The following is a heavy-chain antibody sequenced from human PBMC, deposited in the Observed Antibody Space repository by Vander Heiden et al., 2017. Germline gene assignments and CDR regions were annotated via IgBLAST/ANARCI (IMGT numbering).Heavy chain of an antibody. V-gene: IGHV3-21*01. D-gene: IGHD3-22*01. Sequence: EVQLVESGGGLVKPEGSLRLSCAASGFTFRSYSMNWVRQAPGKGLEWVSSISSSSSYIYYADSVKGRFTISRDNAKNSLYLQMNSLRAEDTAVYYCARSYSRGRPFDYWGQGTLVTVSS. CDR2: ISSSSSYI. CDR1: GFTFRSYS. J-gene: IGHJ4*02. CDR3: ARSYSRGRPFDY.